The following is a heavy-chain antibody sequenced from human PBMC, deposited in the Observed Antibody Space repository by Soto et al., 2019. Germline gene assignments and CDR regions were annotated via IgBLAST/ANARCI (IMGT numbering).Heavy chain of an antibody. J-gene: IGHJ4*02. Sequence: PGGSLRLSCAASGFTFRSYGMQWVRQAPGKGLEWVAVIWYDGSNKYYADSVKGRFTISRDNSKNTLYLQMNSLRAEDTAVYYCVSASGSYSGYYWGQGTLVTVSS. CDR1: GFTFRSYG. CDR2: IWYDGSNK. V-gene: IGHV3-33*01. CDR3: VSASGSYSGYY. D-gene: IGHD1-26*01.